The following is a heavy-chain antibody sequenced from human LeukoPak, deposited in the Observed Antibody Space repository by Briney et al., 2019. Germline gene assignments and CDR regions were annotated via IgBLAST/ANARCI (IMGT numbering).Heavy chain of an antibody. V-gene: IGHV4-39*01. J-gene: IGHJ6*03. CDR1: GGSISSSSYY. D-gene: IGHD3-16*02. Sequence: SETLSLTCTVSGGSISSSSYYWGWIRQPPGKGLEWIGSIYYSGSTYYNPSLKSRVTISVDTSKNQFSLKLSSVTAADTAVYYCARQFSQTYVWGSYRYYYYYMDVWGKGTTVTISS. CDR2: IYYSGST. CDR3: ARQFSQTYVWGSYRYYYYYMDV.